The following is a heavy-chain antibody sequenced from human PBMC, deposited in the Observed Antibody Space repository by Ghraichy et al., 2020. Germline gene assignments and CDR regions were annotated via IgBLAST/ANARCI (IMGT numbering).Heavy chain of an antibody. CDR1: GGSISSYY. D-gene: IGHD5-18*01. J-gene: IGHJ6*02. CDR2: IYYSGST. Sequence: SQTLSLTCTVSGGSISSYYWSWIRQPPGKGLEWIVYIYYSGSTNYNPSLKSRVTISVDTSKNQFSLKLSSVTAADTAVYYCARDGAQLRGYSYGHYYYYGMDVWGQGTTVTVSS. V-gene: IGHV4-59*01. CDR3: ARDGAQLRGYSYGHYYYYGMDV.